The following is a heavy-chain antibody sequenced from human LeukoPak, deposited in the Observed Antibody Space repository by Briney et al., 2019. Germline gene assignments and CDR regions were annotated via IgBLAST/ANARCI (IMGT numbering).Heavy chain of an antibody. V-gene: IGHV1-2*06. J-gene: IGHJ4*02. CDR2: INPNSGGT. D-gene: IGHD3-9*01. CDR1: GYTFTCYY. CDR3: ARGNPTQLLRYFDWLLDY. Sequence: ASVKVSCKASGYTFTCYYMHWVRQAPGQGLEWMGRINPNSGGTNYAQKFQGRVTMTRDTSISTAYMDLSRLRSDDTAVYYCARGNPTQLLRYFDWLLDYWGQGTLVTVSS.